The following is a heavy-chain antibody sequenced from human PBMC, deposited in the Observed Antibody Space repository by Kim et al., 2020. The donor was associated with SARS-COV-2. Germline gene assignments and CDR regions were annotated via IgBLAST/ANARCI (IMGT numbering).Heavy chain of an antibody. V-gene: IGHV3-33*01. CDR2: DGSNK. J-gene: IGHJ6*02. Sequence: DGSNKYYADSVKGRFTISRDNSKNTLYLQMNSLRAEDTAVYYCARDGIGVWGQGTTVTVSS. CDR3: ARDGIGV. D-gene: IGHD1-26*01.